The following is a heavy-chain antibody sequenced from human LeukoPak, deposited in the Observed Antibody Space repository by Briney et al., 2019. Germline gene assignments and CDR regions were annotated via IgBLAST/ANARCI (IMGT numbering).Heavy chain of an antibody. CDR1: GFTFSSYA. CDR3: ARGGGYDYGDYNNAFDI. V-gene: IGHV3-30-3*01. D-gene: IGHD4-17*01. Sequence: GGSLRLSCAASGFTFSSYAMHWVRQAPGKGLEWVAVISYDGSNKYYADSVKGRFTISRDNSKNTLYLQMNSLRAEDTAVYYCARGGGYDYGDYNNAFDIWGQGTMVTVSS. J-gene: IGHJ3*02. CDR2: ISYDGSNK.